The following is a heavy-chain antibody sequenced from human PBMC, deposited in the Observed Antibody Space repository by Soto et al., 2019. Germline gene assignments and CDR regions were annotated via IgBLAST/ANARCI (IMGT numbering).Heavy chain of an antibody. J-gene: IGHJ4*02. CDR1: GFSLSGSF. CDR3: AGLMDTLFERFDY. Sequence: EVELVESGGGLVQPGGSLKLSCAASGFSLSGSFIHWVRQASGKGPEWVGRIASRAHNYATAYGTSVQGRFTVSRDDSLNTAYLHMNGLKTEDTAVYFCAGLMDTLFERFDYWGRGSLVTVSA. V-gene: IGHV3-73*02. CDR2: IASRAHNYAT. D-gene: IGHD5-18*01.